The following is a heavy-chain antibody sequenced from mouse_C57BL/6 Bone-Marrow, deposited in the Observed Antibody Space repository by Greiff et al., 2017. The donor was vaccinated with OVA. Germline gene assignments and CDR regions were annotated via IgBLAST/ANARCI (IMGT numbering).Heavy chain of an antibody. V-gene: IGHV1-22*01. CDR2: INPNNGGT. CDR1: GYTFTDYN. J-gene: IGHJ1*03. D-gene: IGHD2-14*01. CDR3: ARRGGTRGYFDV. Sequence: VQLQQSGPELVKPGASVKMSCKASGYTFTDYNMHWVKQSHGKSLEWIGYINPNNGGTSYNQKFKGKATLTVNKSSSTAYMELRSLTSEDSAVYYCARRGGTRGYFDVWGTGTTVTVSS.